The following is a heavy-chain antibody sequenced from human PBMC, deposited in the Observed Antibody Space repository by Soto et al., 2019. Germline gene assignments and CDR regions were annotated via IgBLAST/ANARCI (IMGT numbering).Heavy chain of an antibody. J-gene: IGHJ4*02. D-gene: IGHD3-22*01. Sequence: PGGSLRLSCAASGFTFSSYSMNWVRQAPGKGLEWVSSISSSSSYIYYADSVKGRFTISRDNAKNPLYLQMNSLRAEDTAVYYCARDRERGYYDSSGYSNWGQGTLVTVSS. CDR1: GFTFSSYS. CDR3: ARDRERGYYDSSGYSN. V-gene: IGHV3-21*01. CDR2: ISSSSSYI.